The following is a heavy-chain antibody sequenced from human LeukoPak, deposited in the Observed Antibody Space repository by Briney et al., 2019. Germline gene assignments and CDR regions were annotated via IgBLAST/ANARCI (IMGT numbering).Heavy chain of an antibody. D-gene: IGHD2-2*01. CDR1: GFTVSSSF. J-gene: IGHJ4*02. CDR2: IHRDDKT. CDR3: AREVISTPSYFDY. Sequence: GGSLRLSCAATGFTVSSSFIYWVRRAPGKGLEWVSFIHRDDKTYYADSVKGRFTMSRDSSKNTLYLQMNSLGADDTAVYYCAREVISTPSYFDYWGQGILVTVSS. V-gene: IGHV3-53*01.